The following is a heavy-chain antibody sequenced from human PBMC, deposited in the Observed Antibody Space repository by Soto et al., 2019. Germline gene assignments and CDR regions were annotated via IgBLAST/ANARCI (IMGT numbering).Heavy chain of an antibody. D-gene: IGHD3-22*01. V-gene: IGHV3-48*03. CDR3: AREDSAYYDSSGYYFFARFYFDY. CDR1: GFTFSSYE. Sequence: LRLSCAASGFTFSSYEMNWVRQAPGKGLEWVSYISSSGSTIYYADSVKGRFTISRDNAKNSLYLQMNSLRAEDTAVYYCAREDSAYYDSSGYYFFARFYFDYWGQGTLVTVSS. CDR2: ISSSGSTI. J-gene: IGHJ4*02.